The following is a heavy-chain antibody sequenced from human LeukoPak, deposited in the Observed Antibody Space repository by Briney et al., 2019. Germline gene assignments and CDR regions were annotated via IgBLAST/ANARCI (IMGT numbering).Heavy chain of an antibody. J-gene: IGHJ5*02. Sequence: PSETLSLTCTVSGGSISSYYWSWIRQPAGKGLEWIGRIYTSGSANYNPSLKSRVTMSVDTSKNQFSLKLSSVTAADTAVYYCARDRIEAAGFNWFDPWGQGTLVTVSS. V-gene: IGHV4-4*07. CDR1: GGSISSYY. CDR2: IYTSGSA. D-gene: IGHD6-13*01. CDR3: ARDRIEAAGFNWFDP.